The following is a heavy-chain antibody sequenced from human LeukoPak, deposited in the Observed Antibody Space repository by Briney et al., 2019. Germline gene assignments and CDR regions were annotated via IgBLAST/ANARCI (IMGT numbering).Heavy chain of an antibody. CDR3: ARLTRLSTSPDRYYLDY. D-gene: IGHD6-6*01. V-gene: IGHV4-4*09. CDR1: GDSISSYY. CDR2: IHTGGGT. J-gene: IGHJ4*02. Sequence: PSETLSLTCTVSGDSISSYYWSWHRQPPGKGLEWIGYIHTGGGTSYIPSLKGPVTISIDTSKNQFSLKLSSVTAADSAVYYCARLTRLSTSPDRYYLDYWGQGTLVTVSS.